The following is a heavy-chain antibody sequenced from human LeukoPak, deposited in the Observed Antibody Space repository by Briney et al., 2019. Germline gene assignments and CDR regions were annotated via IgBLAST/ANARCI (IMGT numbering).Heavy chain of an antibody. V-gene: IGHV3-7*01. CDR2: IKQDGSEK. J-gene: IGHJ4*02. Sequence: GGSLRLSCAASGFTFSSYWMSWVRQAPGKGLEWVANIKQDGSEKYYVVSVKGRFTISRGNAKNSLYLQMNSLRAEDTAVYYCARTLHDFWSGYASYFDYWGQGTLVTVSS. D-gene: IGHD3-3*01. CDR3: ARTLHDFWSGYASYFDY. CDR1: GFTFSSYW.